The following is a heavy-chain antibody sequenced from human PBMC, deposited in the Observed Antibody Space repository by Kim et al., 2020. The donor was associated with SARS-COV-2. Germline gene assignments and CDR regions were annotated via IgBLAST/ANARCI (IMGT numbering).Heavy chain of an antibody. CDR1: GFTFDDYA. CDR3: AKASAVAGIVQWFDS. J-gene: IGHJ5*01. Sequence: GGSLRLSCAASGFTFDDYAMHWVRQAPGKGLEWVSGISCNSGIIGYADSVKGRFTISRDNAKNSLYLHMNSLRAEDTALYYCAKASAVAGIVQWFDSWG. D-gene: IGHD3-16*02. V-gene: IGHV3-9*01. CDR2: ISCNSGII.